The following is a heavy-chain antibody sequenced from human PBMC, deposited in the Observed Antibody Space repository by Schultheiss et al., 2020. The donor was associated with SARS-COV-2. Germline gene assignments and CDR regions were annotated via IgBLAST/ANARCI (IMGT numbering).Heavy chain of an antibody. Sequence: GGSLRLSCAASGFTFSSYGMHWVRQAPGKGLEWVAVIWYDGSNKYYADSVKGRFTISRDNSKNTLYLQMNSLRAEDTAVYYCAREDRGGDWFDPWGQGTLVTVSS. J-gene: IGHJ5*02. CDR3: AREDRGGDWFDP. V-gene: IGHV3-33*01. CDR1: GFTFSSYG. CDR2: IWYDGSNK. D-gene: IGHD3-10*01.